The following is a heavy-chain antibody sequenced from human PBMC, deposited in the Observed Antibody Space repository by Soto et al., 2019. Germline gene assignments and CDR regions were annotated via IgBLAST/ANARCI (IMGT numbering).Heavy chain of an antibody. V-gene: IGHV4-34*01. Sequence: SSETLSLTCAVYGGSFSGYYWSWVRQPPGKGLEWIGEINHSGSTNYNPSLKSRVTISVDTSKNQFSLKLSSVTAADTAVYYCARDSTYDFWSGYSSPYFDYWGQGTLVTVSS. CDR3: ARDSTYDFWSGYSSPYFDY. CDR1: GGSFSGYY. D-gene: IGHD3-3*01. J-gene: IGHJ4*02. CDR2: INHSGST.